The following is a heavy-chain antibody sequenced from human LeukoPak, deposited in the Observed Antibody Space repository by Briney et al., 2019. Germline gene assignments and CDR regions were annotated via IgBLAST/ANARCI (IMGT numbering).Heavy chain of an antibody. J-gene: IGHJ5*01. CDR3: ASGILSSGWYDS. D-gene: IGHD6-19*01. Sequence: GGSLRLYCAASGFIVTDYYMSWIRQAPGKGLEWVSFIDSSSTSTNYVDSVKGRFSISRDNAKNSLYLQMNSLRVEDTAVYYCASGILSSGWYDSWGQGTLVTVSS. V-gene: IGHV3-11*06. CDR2: IDSSSTST. CDR1: GFIVTDYY.